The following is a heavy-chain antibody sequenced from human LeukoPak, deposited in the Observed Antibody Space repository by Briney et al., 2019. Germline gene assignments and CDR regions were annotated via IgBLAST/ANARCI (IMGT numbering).Heavy chain of an antibody. Sequence: PGGSLRLSCAVSGFTFDDYAMHWVRQATGKGVEWVSGISWNSGSIGYADSVKGRFTISRDNAKNSLYLQMNSLRAEDTALYYCAKGGIHRGYYYYYMDVWGKGTTVTISS. V-gene: IGHV3-9*01. J-gene: IGHJ6*03. CDR3: AKGGIHRGYYYYYMDV. D-gene: IGHD6-13*01. CDR1: GFTFDDYA. CDR2: ISWNSGSI.